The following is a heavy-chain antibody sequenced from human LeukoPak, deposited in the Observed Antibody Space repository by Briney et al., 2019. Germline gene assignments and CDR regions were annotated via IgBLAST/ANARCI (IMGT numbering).Heavy chain of an antibody. CDR1: SVSLSGTATY. Sequence: SETLCLSCTVSSVSLSGTATYWGCVRPPPRKGLEWIGAINPSGSTNSNPSLKSRVTISVDTSKNQFSLKLSSVTAADTAVYYCVFRSSWHNWFDPWGQGTLVTVSS. J-gene: IGHJ5*02. D-gene: IGHD6-13*01. CDR3: VFRSSWHNWFDP. CDR2: INPSGST. V-gene: IGHV4-39*07.